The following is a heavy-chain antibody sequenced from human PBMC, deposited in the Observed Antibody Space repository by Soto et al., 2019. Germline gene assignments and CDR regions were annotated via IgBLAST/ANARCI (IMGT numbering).Heavy chain of an antibody. V-gene: IGHV3-48*03. CDR3: VRYCGTTLCNGVATRTFDY. CDR1: RFTFSAYE. Sequence: PGGSLRLSCAASRFTFSAYEMHWLRQAPGKGLKWVSYISTSGSTVYYADSVKGRFTVSRDNTRNSLYLQMDSLRDEDTALYYCVRYCGTTLCNGVATRTFDYWGQGTLVTVSS. CDR2: ISTSGSTV. D-gene: IGHD5-12*01. J-gene: IGHJ4*02.